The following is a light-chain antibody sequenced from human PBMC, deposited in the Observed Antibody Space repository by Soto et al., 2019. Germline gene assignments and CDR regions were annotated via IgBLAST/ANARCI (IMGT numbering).Light chain of an antibody. J-gene: IGKJ4*01. CDR3: QQANSFPPP. CDR1: QGISSW. Sequence: DIQMTQSGCPRSLSVVERVTLTCXASQGISSWLAWYQQKPGKAPKLLIYAASSLQSGVPSRFSGSGSGTDFTLTISSLQPEDFATYYCQQANSFPPPFGGGTKVDIK. CDR2: AAS. V-gene: IGKV1-12*01.